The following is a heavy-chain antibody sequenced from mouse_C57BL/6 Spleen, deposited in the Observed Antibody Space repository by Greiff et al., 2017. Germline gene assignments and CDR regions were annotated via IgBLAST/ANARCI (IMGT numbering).Heavy chain of an antibody. CDR2: IHPNSGST. D-gene: IGHD1-1*01. CDR1: GYTFTSYW. CDR3: ARLTTVVDAMDY. J-gene: IGHJ4*01. V-gene: IGHV1-64*01. Sequence: VQLQQPGAELVKPGASVKLSCKASGYTFTSYWMHWVKQRPGQGLEWIGMIHPNSGSTNYNEKFKSKATLTVDKSSSTAYMQLSSLTSEDSAVYYCARLTTVVDAMDYWGQGTSVTVSS.